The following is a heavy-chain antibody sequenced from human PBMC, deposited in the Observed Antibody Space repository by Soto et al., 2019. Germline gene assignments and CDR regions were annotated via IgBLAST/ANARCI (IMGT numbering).Heavy chain of an antibody. V-gene: IGHV1-3*01. CDR1: GYTFTTYV. CDR3: ARAMDRGNYPYYFDS. J-gene: IGHJ4*02. D-gene: IGHD1-26*01. CDR2: INAGNGNT. Sequence: ASVKVSFKASGYTFTTYVIHWVRQAPGQRLEWMGWINAGNGNTKYSQIFQDRVTITRDTSANTAYMELSSLRSEDTAVYYCARAMDRGNYPYYFDSWGQGALVTVSS.